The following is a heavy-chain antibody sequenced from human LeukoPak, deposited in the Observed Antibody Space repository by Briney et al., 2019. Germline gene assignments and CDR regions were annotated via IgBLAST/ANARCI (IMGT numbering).Heavy chain of an antibody. CDR2: IYTRGST. D-gene: IGHD2-15*01. CDR1: GGSINNYY. CDR3: ARGRYCSADICSGGDAFDI. V-gene: IGHV4-4*07. J-gene: IGHJ3*02. Sequence: SETLSLTCTVSGGSINNYYWRWMRQPAAKGLEWIGRIYTRGSTNYNPSLKSRVTMSVDTSKNQFSLKLSFVTAADTAVYYCARGRYCSADICSGGDAFDIWGQGTMVSVSS.